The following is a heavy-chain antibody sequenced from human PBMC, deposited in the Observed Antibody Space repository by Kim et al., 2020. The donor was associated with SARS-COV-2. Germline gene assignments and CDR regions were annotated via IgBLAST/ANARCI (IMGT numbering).Heavy chain of an antibody. V-gene: IGHV4-30-2*04. CDR2: T. CDR3: ARALGSAGNDY. Sequence: TYYNPSLTGRVTISVDTSKNQFSLKLSSVTAADTAVYYCARALGSAGNDYWGQGTLVTVSS. J-gene: IGHJ4*02. D-gene: IGHD2-15*01.